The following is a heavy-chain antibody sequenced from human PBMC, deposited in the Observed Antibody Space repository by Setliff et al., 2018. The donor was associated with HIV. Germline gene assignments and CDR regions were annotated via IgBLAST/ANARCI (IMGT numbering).Heavy chain of an antibody. CDR2: IYYSGST. J-gene: IGHJ4*02. V-gene: IGHV4-31*03. Sequence: SETLSLTCTVSGGSISSGGYYWSWIRQHPGKGLEWIGYIYYSGSTYYNPSLKSRVTISVDTSKNQFPLKLSSVTAADTAVYYCARAAPYYDYVWGSYRHFDYWGQGTLVTV. CDR1: GGSISSGGYY. D-gene: IGHD3-16*02. CDR3: ARAAPYYDYVWGSYRHFDY.